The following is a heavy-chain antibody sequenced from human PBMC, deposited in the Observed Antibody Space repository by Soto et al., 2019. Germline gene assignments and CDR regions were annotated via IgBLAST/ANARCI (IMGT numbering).Heavy chain of an antibody. Sequence: GASVKVSCKASGYTFTGYYMHWVRQAPGQGLEWMGWINPNSGGTNYAQKFQGRVTMTRDTSISTAYMELSRLRSDDTAVYYCAREMPTIAVALEGFDYWGQGTLVTVSS. D-gene: IGHD6-19*01. CDR1: GYTFTGYY. V-gene: IGHV1-2*02. CDR3: AREMPTIAVALEGFDY. CDR2: INPNSGGT. J-gene: IGHJ4*02.